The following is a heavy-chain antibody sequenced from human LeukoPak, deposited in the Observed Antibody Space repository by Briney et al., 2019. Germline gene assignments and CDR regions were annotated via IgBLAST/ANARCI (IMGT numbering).Heavy chain of an antibody. Sequence: ASVKVSCKASGYTFTSYGISWVRQAPGQGLEWMGWVSAYNGNTNYAQTLQGRVTMPTDTSTSTAYMELRVLRSGDTVVYYCAVGEYYFDYWSQGTLVTVSS. CDR2: VSAYNGNT. J-gene: IGHJ4*02. CDR3: AVGEYYFDY. D-gene: IGHD3-16*01. V-gene: IGHV1-18*01. CDR1: GYTFTSYG.